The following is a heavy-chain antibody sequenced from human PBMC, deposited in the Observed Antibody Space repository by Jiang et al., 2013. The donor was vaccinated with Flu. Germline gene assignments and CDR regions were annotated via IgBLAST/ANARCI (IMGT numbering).Heavy chain of an antibody. D-gene: IGHD6-19*01. CDR3: ARIPLGGSGRSYYFDY. V-gene: IGHV3-48*03. CDR2: ISSSGSTI. J-gene: IGHJ4*02. CDR1: GFTFSDYE. Sequence: VQLVESGGGLVQPGGSLRLSCAASGFTFSDYEMNWVRQAPGKGLEWVSYISSSGSTIYYADSVKGRFTISRDNAKNSLYLQMNSLTEDTAVYYCARIPLGGSGRSYYFDYWAREPWSPSPQ.